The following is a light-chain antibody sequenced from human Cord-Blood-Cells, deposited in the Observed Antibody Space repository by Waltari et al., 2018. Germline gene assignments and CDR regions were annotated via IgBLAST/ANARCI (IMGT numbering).Light chain of an antibody. CDR3: SSYTSSSTLK. J-gene: IGLJ3*02. Sequence: PALTHPAPVSGSPDQSITIPCPGTRSDVGGYNYVPWYQQHPGKAPKLMIYDVINRPSGVSNRFSGSKSCNTASLTISGLQAEDEADYYCSSYTSSSTLKFGGGTKLTVL. CDR2: DVI. CDR1: RSDVGGYNY. V-gene: IGLV2-14*01.